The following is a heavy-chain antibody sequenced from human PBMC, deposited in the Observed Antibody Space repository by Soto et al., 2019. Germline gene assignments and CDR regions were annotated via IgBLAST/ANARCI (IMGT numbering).Heavy chain of an antibody. CDR2: INHSGST. CDR3: ARDSSSSSYGMDV. V-gene: IGHV4-34*01. Sequence: QVQLQQWGAGLLKPSETLSLTCAVYGGSFSGYYWSWIRQPPGKGLEWIGEINHSGSTNYNPSLKSRVTISVDTSKNQFSLKLSSVTAADTAVYYCARDSSSSSYGMDVWGQGTTVTVSS. CDR1: GGSFSGYY. D-gene: IGHD6-6*01. J-gene: IGHJ6*02.